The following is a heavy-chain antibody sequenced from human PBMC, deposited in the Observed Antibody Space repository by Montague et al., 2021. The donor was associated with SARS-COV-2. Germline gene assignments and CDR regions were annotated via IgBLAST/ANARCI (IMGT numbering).Heavy chain of an antibody. CDR2: INHSGSA. Sequence: SETLSLTCAVYGRSFSGYYWSWIRQPPGKGLEWIGEINHSGSANCNPSLKSRVTISVDTSKNQFSLKLSSVTAADTAVYYCARVRYYGSGTSLGMDVWGQGTTVTVSS. CDR1: GRSFSGYY. CDR3: ARVRYYGSGTSLGMDV. D-gene: IGHD3-10*01. J-gene: IGHJ6*02. V-gene: IGHV4-34*01.